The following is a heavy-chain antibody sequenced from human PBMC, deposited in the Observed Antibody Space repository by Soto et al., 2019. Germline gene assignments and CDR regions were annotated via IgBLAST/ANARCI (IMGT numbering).Heavy chain of an antibody. Sequence: GGSLRLSCVAYGFTLSEHSIDWVRQASGRGTGWVGRSRDKAPGYSTAYAASVKGRFTTSRDEAKNSVYLHMNSLTTEDTAVYYCVSATDFSDSSRYNRCFDYWGQGXLVTVYS. CDR1: GFTLSEHS. D-gene: IGHD3-22*01. CDR2: SRDKAPGYST. CDR3: VSATDFSDSSRYNRCFDY. V-gene: IGHV3-72*01. J-gene: IGHJ4*02.